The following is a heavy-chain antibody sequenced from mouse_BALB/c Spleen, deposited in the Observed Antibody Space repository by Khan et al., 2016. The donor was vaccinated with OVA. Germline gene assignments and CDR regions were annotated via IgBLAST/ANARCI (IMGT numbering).Heavy chain of an antibody. D-gene: IGHD2-14*01. V-gene: IGHV5-15*02. CDR2: ISSLAYSI. CDR1: GFTFSDFG. CDR3: GWWYVMDY. J-gene: IGHJ4*01. Sequence: EVELVESGGGLVQPGGSRKLSCAASGFTFSDFGMAWVRQAPGKGLEWVAFISSLAYSIYYADTVTGRFTISRDNAKNTLYLQMSSLRSEDTAMYYCGWWYVMDYWAQGTAVTVSS.